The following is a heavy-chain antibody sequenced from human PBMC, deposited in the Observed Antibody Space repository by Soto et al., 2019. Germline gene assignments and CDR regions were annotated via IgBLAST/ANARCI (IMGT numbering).Heavy chain of an antibody. Sequence: PVTVSCKASGFTFITSTVHWVRQASGQPLEWIGWIVVGSGNTIYGQKLQERVTITRDESTSTAYMELSSLRSEDTAVYYCARLVDRNWYPFFFDYLGQGTQVTVSS. CDR3: ARLVDRNWYPFFFDY. V-gene: IGHV1-58*01. D-gene: IGHD3-9*01. CDR2: IVVGSGNT. J-gene: IGHJ4*02. CDR1: GFTFITST.